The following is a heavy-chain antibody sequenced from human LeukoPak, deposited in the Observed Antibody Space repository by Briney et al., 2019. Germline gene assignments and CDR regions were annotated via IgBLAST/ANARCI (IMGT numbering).Heavy chain of an antibody. V-gene: IGHV3-21*01. Sequence: PGGSLRLSCAASGFTFSSYSMNWVRQAPGKGLEWVSSISSSSSYIYCADSVKGRFTISRDNAKNSLYLQMNSLRAEDTAVYYCARDGPGSWFPLDYWGQGTLVTVSS. J-gene: IGHJ4*02. CDR1: GFTFSSYS. CDR2: ISSSSSYI. D-gene: IGHD6-13*01. CDR3: ARDGPGSWFPLDY.